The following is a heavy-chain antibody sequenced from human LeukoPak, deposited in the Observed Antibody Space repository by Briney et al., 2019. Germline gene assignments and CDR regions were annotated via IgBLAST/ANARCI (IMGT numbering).Heavy chain of an antibody. CDR3: AKEMYYYGSGSSRTFDY. Sequence: PGGSLRLSCAASGFTFGSYSMSWVRQAPGKGLEWVAVISYDGSNKYYADSVKGRFTISRDNSKNTLYLQMNSLRAEDTAVYYCAKEMYYYGSGSSRTFDYWGQGTLVTVSS. CDR1: GFTFGSYS. V-gene: IGHV3-30*18. J-gene: IGHJ4*02. CDR2: ISYDGSNK. D-gene: IGHD3-10*01.